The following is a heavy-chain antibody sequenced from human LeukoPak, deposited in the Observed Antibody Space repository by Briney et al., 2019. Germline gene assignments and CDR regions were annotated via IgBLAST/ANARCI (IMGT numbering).Heavy chain of an antibody. CDR2: ISSSSSTI. D-gene: IGHD6-13*01. Sequence: TGGSLRLSCAASGFTFSSYSMNWVRQAPGKGLEWVSHISSSSSTIHYADSVKGRFTISRDNAKNSLYLQMNSLRDEDTAVYYCARSGVYSSSWYRLYYFDYWGQGTLVTVSS. CDR3: ARSGVYSSSWYRLYYFDY. V-gene: IGHV3-48*02. J-gene: IGHJ4*02. CDR1: GFTFSSYS.